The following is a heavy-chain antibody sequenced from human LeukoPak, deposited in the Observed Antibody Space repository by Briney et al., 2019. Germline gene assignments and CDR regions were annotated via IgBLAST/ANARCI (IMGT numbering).Heavy chain of an antibody. CDR2: IYYSGST. D-gene: IGHD6-13*01. CDR3: ARVYYGPAAGIADY. V-gene: IGHV4-39*07. Sequence: PSETLSLTCTVSGGSISSSSYYWGWIRQPPGKGLEWIGSIYYSGSTYYNPSLKSRVTISVDKSKNQFSLKLSPVTAADTAVYYCARVYYGPAAGIADYWGQGTLVTVSS. CDR1: GGSISSSSYY. J-gene: IGHJ4*02.